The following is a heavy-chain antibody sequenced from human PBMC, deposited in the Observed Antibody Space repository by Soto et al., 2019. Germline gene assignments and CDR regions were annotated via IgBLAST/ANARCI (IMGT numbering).Heavy chain of an antibody. Sequence: SVKVSCKASGGTFSTYTLSWVRQAPGQGLEWMGGIITTSGSTNYAPKFRGRVTITADKSTSTTYLEMSSLRSEDTAVYYCTRINIVLISTGRVYHGMDVWGHGTTVTVSS. CDR2: IITTSGST. D-gene: IGHD2-8*01. CDR1: GGTFSTYT. V-gene: IGHV1-69*06. J-gene: IGHJ6*02. CDR3: TRINIVLISTGRVYHGMDV.